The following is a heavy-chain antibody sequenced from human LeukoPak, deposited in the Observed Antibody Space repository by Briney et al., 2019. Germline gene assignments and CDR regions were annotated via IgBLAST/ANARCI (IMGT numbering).Heavy chain of an antibody. CDR1: GFTFSSYE. CDR3: ARDIDSSGLDAFDI. V-gene: IGHV3-48*03. CDR2: ITSSGSTV. Sequence: GGSLRLSCAASGFTFSSYEMNWVRQAPGKGLEWVSYITSSGSTVYYADSVKGRFPISRGNARKSLYLQMNRLRAEHTAVYYCARDIDSSGLDAFDIWGQGTMVTVSS. J-gene: IGHJ3*02. D-gene: IGHD3-22*01.